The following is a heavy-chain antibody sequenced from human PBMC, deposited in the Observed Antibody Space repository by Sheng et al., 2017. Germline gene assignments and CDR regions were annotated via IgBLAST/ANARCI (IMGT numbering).Heavy chain of an antibody. D-gene: IGHD4-17*01. CDR1: GDSISSTNTY. CDR2: ISSSGRT. Sequence: QVQLQESGPGLVKSSETLSLTCTVSGDSISSTNTYWSWIRQPAGKGLEWIGYISSSGRTTYHPSFKSRVAISRDTSKNQFSLKLNSVTAADTAVYYCVGDGDVFDFWGQGTMVTVSS. CDR3: VGDGDVFDF. J-gene: IGHJ3*01. V-gene: IGHV4-61*10.